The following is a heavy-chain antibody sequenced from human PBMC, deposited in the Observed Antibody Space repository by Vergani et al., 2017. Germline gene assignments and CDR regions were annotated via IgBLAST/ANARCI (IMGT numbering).Heavy chain of an antibody. V-gene: IGHV3-73*01. D-gene: IGHD4-17*01. CDR1: GFTFSGSA. CDR3: TSDYGDYVMTGDAFDI. Sequence: EVQLVESGGGLVQPGGSLKLSCAASGFTFSGSAMHWVRQASGTGLEWVGRIRSKANSYAKAYAASVKGRFTNSRDDAKNTAYLQMNSLKTDDTAVYYCTSDYGDYVMTGDAFDIWGQGTMVTVSS. CDR2: IRSKANSYAK. J-gene: IGHJ3*02.